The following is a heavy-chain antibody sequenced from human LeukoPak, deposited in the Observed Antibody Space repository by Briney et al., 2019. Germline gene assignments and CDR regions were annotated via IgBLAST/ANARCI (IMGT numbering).Heavy chain of an antibody. J-gene: IGHJ4*02. D-gene: IGHD6-13*01. Sequence: GSLRLSCAASGFTFSSYWMSWVRQPPGKGLEWIGEINHSGSTNYNPSLKSRVTISVDTSKNQFSLKLSSVTAADTAVYYCAKDHSSSWYSGLNYWGQGTLVTVSS. V-gene: IGHV4-34*01. CDR1: GFTFSSYW. CDR2: INHSGST. CDR3: AKDHSSSWYSGLNY.